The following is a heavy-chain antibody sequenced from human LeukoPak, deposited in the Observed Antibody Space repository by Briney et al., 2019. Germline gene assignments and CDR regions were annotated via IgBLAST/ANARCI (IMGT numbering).Heavy chain of an antibody. CDR3: ARGAQQYQLLFWFDP. V-gene: IGHV4-61*02. J-gene: IGHJ5*02. Sequence: PSETLSLTCTVSGGSISSGSYYWSWIRQPAGKGLEWIGRIYTSGSTHYNPSLKSRVTISVDTSKNQFSLKLSSVTAADTAVYYCARGAQQYQLLFWFDPWGQGTLVTVSS. CDR2: IYTSGST. CDR1: GGSISSGSYY. D-gene: IGHD2-2*01.